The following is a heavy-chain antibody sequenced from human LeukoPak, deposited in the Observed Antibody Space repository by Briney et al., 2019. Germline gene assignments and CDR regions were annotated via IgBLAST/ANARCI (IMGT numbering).Heavy chain of an antibody. J-gene: IGHJ4*02. CDR2: INHSGST. CDR3: ARGKVGDY. V-gene: IGHV4-34*01. CDR1: GGSFSGYY. Sequence: SETLSLTCAVYGGSFSGYYWSWIRQPPGKGLEWIGEINHSGSTNYNPSLKSRVTISVDTSKNQFSLKLSSVTAADTAVYYGARGKVGDYWGQGTLVTVSS.